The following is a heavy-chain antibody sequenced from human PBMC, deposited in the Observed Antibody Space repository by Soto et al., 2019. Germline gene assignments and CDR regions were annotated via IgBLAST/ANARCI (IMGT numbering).Heavy chain of an antibody. CDR3: TLSSGYSYADY. Sequence: SGPTLVNPTQTLTLTCTFSGFSLTTSGVGVGWIRQPPGKALEWLTLIYWDDDKRYSPSLKSRLTITKDTSKNQVVLTMTNMEPVDTATYYCTLSSGYSYADYWGQGTLVTVSS. D-gene: IGHD5-18*01. CDR2: IYWDDDK. V-gene: IGHV2-5*02. J-gene: IGHJ4*02. CDR1: GFSLTTSGVG.